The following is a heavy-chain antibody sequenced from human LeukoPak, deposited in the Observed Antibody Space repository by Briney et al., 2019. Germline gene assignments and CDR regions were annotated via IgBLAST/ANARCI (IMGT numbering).Heavy chain of an antibody. CDR3: AKALHYYDSSGYPGGFDY. V-gene: IGHV1-46*01. J-gene: IGHJ4*02. CDR1: GYTFTSYY. CDR2: INPSGGST. Sequence: ASVKVSCKASGYTFTSYYMHWVRQAPGQGLEWMGIINPSGGSTSYAQKFQGRVTMTRDTSTSTAYMELSSLRSEDTAVYYCAKALHYYDSSGYPGGFDYWGQGTLVTVSS. D-gene: IGHD3-22*01.